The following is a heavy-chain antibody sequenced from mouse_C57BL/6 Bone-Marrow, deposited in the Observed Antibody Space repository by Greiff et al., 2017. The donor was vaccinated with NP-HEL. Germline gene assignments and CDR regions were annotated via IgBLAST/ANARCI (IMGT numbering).Heavy chain of an antibody. CDR1: GYTFTSYG. D-gene: IGHD2-4*01. J-gene: IGHJ3*01. V-gene: IGHV1-81*01. Sequence: QVQLQQSGAELARPGASVKLSCKASGYTFTSYGISWVKQRTGQGLEWIGEIYPRSGNTYYNEKFKGKATLTADKSSSTAYMELRSLTPEDSSVCFCARYDYGSWFAYWGQGTLVTVSA. CDR2: IYPRSGNT. CDR3: ARYDYGSWFAY.